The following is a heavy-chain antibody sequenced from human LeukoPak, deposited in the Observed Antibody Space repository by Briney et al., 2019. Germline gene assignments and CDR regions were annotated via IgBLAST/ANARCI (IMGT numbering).Heavy chain of an antibody. J-gene: IGHJ4*02. CDR3: ARPRRDGYYFDY. D-gene: IGHD5-24*01. CDR1: GYTFTGYY. V-gene: IGHV1-2*02. CDR2: INPNSGGT. Sequence: ASVKVSCRASGYTFTGYYMHWVRQAPGQGLEWMGWINPNSGGTNYAQKFQGRVTMTRDTSISTAYMELSRLRSDDTAVYYCARPRRDGYYFDYWGQGTLVTVSS.